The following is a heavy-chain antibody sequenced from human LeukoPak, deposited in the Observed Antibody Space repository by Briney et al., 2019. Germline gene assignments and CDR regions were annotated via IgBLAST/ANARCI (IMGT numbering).Heavy chain of an antibody. CDR2: IYYSGST. D-gene: IGHD4-17*01. V-gene: IGHV4-39*06. Sequence: PSETLSLTCTVSGGYISSSSYYWGWIRQPPGKGLEWIGSIYYSGSTYYKPSLKSRVTISSDTSKNQFALKLTSVTAADTAVYYCARDKDDYGDYTEWFDPWGQGTLVTVSS. CDR1: GGYISSSSYY. CDR3: ARDKDDYGDYTEWFDP. J-gene: IGHJ5*02.